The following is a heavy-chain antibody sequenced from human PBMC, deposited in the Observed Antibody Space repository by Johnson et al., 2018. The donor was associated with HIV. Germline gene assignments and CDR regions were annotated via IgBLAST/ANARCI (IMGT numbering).Heavy chain of an antibody. CDR2: ISSIGTTM. CDR1: GFTFSDYY. V-gene: IGHV3-11*04. J-gene: IGHJ3*02. Sequence: QVQLVESGGGLVQPGGSLRLSCAASGFTFSDYYMSWIRQAPGKGLEWVSSISSIGTTMYYADSVKGRFTISRNNVRNSLYLQMSSLRAADTAVYYCAREKLGSTAYDAFEIWGQGTMVTVSS. D-gene: IGHD4-17*01. CDR3: AREKLGSTAYDAFEI.